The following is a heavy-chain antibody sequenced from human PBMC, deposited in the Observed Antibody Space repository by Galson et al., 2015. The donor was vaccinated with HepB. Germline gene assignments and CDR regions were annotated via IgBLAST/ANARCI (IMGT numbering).Heavy chain of an antibody. V-gene: IGHV3-30*04. CDR2: ISGDGSNK. CDR1: GFIFGSYA. D-gene: IGHD5-24*01. J-gene: IGHJ4*02. Sequence: SLILSCAASGFIFGSYAMHWVRQAPGKGLEWVAVISGDGSNKYYADSVKGRVTISRDNSKNTLYLQMNSLRGEDTAVYYCARDSGDGYSYLDYWGQGTLVTVSS. CDR3: ARDSGDGYSYLDY.